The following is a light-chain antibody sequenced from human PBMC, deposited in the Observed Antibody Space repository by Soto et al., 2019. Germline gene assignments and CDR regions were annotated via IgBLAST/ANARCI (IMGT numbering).Light chain of an antibody. CDR3: QQIYSAPLT. J-gene: IGKJ4*01. Sequence: DIQMTQSPSSLSASVGDRVTITFRSSQSITTYLNWYRQKPGKAPKLLIYAASSLQSGVPSRFSGSGSETEFTLSISSLQPEDFATYFCQQIYSAPLTFGGGTKVHIK. CDR1: QSITTY. CDR2: AAS. V-gene: IGKV1-39*01.